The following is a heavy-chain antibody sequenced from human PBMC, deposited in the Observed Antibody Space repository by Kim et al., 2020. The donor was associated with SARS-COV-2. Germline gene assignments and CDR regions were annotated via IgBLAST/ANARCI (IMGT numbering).Heavy chain of an antibody. V-gene: IGHV3-23*01. D-gene: IGHD6-19*01. CDR1: GFTFSNYA. J-gene: IGHJ5*02. Sequence: GGSLRLSCAASGFTFSNYAMSWVRQAPGKGLEWVSTISGSGGSTYYADSVKGRFTISRDNSKNTLYLQMNSLRAEDTAVYYWAKDSSGWYWFVWFDPWGQGTLVTLPS. CDR3: AKDSSGWYWFVWFDP. CDR2: ISGSGGST.